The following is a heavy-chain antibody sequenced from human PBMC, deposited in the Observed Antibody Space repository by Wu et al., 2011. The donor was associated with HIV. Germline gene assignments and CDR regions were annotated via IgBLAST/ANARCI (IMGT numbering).Heavy chain of an antibody. CDR1: GGTFSSYA. J-gene: IGHJ3*02. CDR2: IIPIFGTA. CDR3: AGSLWFGELLYEEGHAFDI. D-gene: IGHD3-10*01. V-gene: IGHV1-69*05. Sequence: QVQLVQSGAEVKKPGSSVKVSCKASGGTFSSYAISWVRQAPGQGLEWMGGIIPIFGTANYAQKFQGRVTITTDESTSTAYMELSSLRSEDTAVYYXAGSLWFGELLYEEGHAFDIWGQGTMVTVSS.